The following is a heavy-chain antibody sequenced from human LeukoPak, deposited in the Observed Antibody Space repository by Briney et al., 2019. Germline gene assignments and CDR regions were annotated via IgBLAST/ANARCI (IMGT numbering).Heavy chain of an antibody. V-gene: IGHV3-7*01. CDR3: AREVGDYGDYLDY. Sequence: QSGGSLRLSCAASGFSFSSYWMSWVRQAPGKGLEWVANIKQDGSEKYYVDSVKGRFTISRDNAKNSLYLQMNSLRAEDTAVYYCAREVGDYGDYLDYWGQGTLVTVSS. D-gene: IGHD4-17*01. J-gene: IGHJ4*02. CDR1: GFSFSSYW. CDR2: IKQDGSEK.